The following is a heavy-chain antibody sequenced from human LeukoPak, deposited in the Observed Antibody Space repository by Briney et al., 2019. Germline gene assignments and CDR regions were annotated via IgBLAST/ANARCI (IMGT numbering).Heavy chain of an antibody. Sequence: GGSLRLSCAASGFTFSSYAMNWVRQAPGKGLEWVSAISGSGGSTYYADSVKGRFTISRDNSKNTLYLQMNSLRAEDTAVYYCAKDRSPYYGDYGGYWGQGTLVTVSS. V-gene: IGHV3-23*01. J-gene: IGHJ4*02. CDR3: AKDRSPYYGDYGGY. CDR1: GFTFSSYA. D-gene: IGHD4-17*01. CDR2: ISGSGGST.